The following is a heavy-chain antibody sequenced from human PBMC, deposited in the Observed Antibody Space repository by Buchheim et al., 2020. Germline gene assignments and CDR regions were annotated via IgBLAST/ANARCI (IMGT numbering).Heavy chain of an antibody. CDR1: GYTFSDYY. Sequence: QAQLVQSGAEVKKFGASAKVSCKASGYTFSDYYMHWLRLAPGQGPEWMGCINPNDGVTLYAQKFQGEVTLTRAASLRKFYMELSNLRSDDTAVYYCARDLLGSRGRTFDLWGQGT. J-gene: IGHJ3*01. CDR3: ARDLLGSRGRTFDL. CDR2: INPNDGVT. V-gene: IGHV1-2*02. D-gene: IGHD3-16*01.